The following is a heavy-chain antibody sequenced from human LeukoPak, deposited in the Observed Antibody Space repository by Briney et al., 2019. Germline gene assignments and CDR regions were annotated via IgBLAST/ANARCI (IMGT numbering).Heavy chain of an antibody. J-gene: IGHJ4*02. D-gene: IGHD5-18*01. Sequence: PSETLSLTCTVSGGSISSGGYYWGWIRQPPGKGLEWIGSIYYSGSTYYNPSLKSRVTISVDTSKNQFSLKLSSVTAADTAVYYCARADRYSYGYPNFDYWGQGTLVTVSS. V-gene: IGHV4-39*07. CDR2: IYYSGST. CDR3: ARADRYSYGYPNFDY. CDR1: GGSISSGGYY.